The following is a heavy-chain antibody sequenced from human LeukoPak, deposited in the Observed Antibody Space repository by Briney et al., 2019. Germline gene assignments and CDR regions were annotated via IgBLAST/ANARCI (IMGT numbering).Heavy chain of an antibody. CDR3: ASAWAAAAPFDY. CDR1: GFTVSSNH. D-gene: IGHD2-2*01. CDR2: IYSVGST. Sequence: GESLRLSCAASGFTVSSNHMSWVRQAPGRGLEWVSIIYSVGSTDYADSVKGRFTISRDNSKNTLSLQMNSLRAEDTAVYFCASAWAAAAPFDYWGQGTLVTV. V-gene: IGHV3-53*01. J-gene: IGHJ4*02.